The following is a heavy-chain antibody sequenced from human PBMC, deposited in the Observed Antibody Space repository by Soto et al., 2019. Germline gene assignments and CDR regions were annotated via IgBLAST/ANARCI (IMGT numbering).Heavy chain of an antibody. V-gene: IGHV1-69*13. CDR2: IIPIFGTA. Sequence: SVKVSCKASGGTFSSCAISWVRQAPGQGLEWMGGIIPIFGTANYAQKFQGRVTITADESTSTAYMELSSLRSEDTAVYYCARDQNAYCGGDCSKSPFDYWGQGTLVTVSS. CDR1: GGTFSSCA. D-gene: IGHD2-21*02. J-gene: IGHJ4*02. CDR3: ARDQNAYCGGDCSKSPFDY.